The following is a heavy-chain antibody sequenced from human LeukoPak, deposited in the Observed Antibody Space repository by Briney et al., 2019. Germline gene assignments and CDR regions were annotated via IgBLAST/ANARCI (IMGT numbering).Heavy chain of an antibody. Sequence: GGTLRLSCAAPGFTFSSYGMSWVRQAPGKGLEWVSAISGSGGSTYYADSVKGRFTISRDNSKNTLYLEMNSLRAEDTAVYYCAKDRPTTTMIRESDYWGQGTLVTVSS. CDR1: GFTFSSYG. D-gene: IGHD3-10*01. J-gene: IGHJ4*02. CDR3: AKDRPTTTMIRESDY. CDR2: ISGSGGST. V-gene: IGHV3-23*01.